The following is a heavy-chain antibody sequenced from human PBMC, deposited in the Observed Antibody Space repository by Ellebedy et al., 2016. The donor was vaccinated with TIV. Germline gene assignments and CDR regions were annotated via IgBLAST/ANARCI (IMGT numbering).Heavy chain of an antibody. D-gene: IGHD2-15*01. V-gene: IGHV3-21*01. Sequence: GESLKISCVASGFTFSNYNMNWVRQPPGKGLEWVSSIRSTGSDQYYAESARGRFTISRDNAQNSLFLQMNSRRAEDTAVYYCARGWSTPDSWGQGTLVIVSS. CDR1: GFTFSNYN. CDR2: IRSTGSDQ. J-gene: IGHJ4*02. CDR3: ARGWSTPDS.